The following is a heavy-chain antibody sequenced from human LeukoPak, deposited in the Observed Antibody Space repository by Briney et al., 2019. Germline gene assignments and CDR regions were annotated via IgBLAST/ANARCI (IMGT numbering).Heavy chain of an antibody. D-gene: IGHD3-3*01. J-gene: IGHJ4*02. Sequence: GGSLRLSCAASGFTFSRHGMHWVRQAPGKGLEWVAIISNDGSGKYYAHSVEGRLTISRDNSKNTLYLQMDSLRAEDTAVYYCARDRAWNYFDYWGQGTLVTVSS. CDR3: ARDRAWNYFDY. CDR1: GFTFSRHG. CDR2: ISNDGSGK. V-gene: IGHV3-30*03.